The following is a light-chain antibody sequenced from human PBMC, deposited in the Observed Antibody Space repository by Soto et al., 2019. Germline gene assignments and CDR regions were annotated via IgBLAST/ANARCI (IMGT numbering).Light chain of an antibody. Sequence: QSALTQPPSASGSPGQSVTVSCTGTSTDVGAYNYVSWYQQHPGKAPKLVIYEVTKRPSGVPDRFSGSKSGSTASLTVSGLQAEDEADYYCGSHAGNSNLMFGGGTKLTVL. CDR2: EVT. CDR1: STDVGAYNY. J-gene: IGLJ3*02. V-gene: IGLV2-8*01. CDR3: GSHAGNSNLM.